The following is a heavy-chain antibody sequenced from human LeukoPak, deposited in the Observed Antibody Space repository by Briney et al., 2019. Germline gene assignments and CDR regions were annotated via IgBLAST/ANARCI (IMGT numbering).Heavy chain of an antibody. J-gene: IGHJ3*02. V-gene: IGHV4-59*01. Sequence: SETLSLTCTVSGGSISSYYLSRIRQPPGKGLEWIGYIYYSGSTNYSPSLKSRVTISVDTSKNQFSLKLSSVTAAETAVYYCARDNGFGELFAERHACDIWGQGTMVTVST. CDR3: ARDNGFGELFAERHACDI. CDR2: IYYSGST. CDR1: GGSISSYY. D-gene: IGHD3-10*01.